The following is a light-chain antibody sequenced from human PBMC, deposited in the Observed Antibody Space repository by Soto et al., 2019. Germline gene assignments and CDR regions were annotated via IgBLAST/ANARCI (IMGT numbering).Light chain of an antibody. J-gene: IGKJ4*01. CDR3: QQYNHWPLS. Sequence: ELVLTQSPATLSVSPGERATLSCRASQGVGSTLAWYQQEPGQAPRLLIYDASTRATGVPARFSGSGSETEFTLTITTLQSEDFAVYYCQQYNHWPLSFGVGTKVEIK. V-gene: IGKV3-15*01. CDR1: QGVGST. CDR2: DAS.